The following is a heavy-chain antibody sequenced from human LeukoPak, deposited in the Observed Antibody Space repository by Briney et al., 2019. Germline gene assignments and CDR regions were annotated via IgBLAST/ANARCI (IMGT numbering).Heavy chain of an antibody. V-gene: IGHV3-7*01. CDR3: ARSSGMNTGSYEDYFDY. D-gene: IGHD1-26*01. CDR1: GFTFSSYW. CDR2: IKRDGSEK. Sequence: GGSLRLSCAASGFTFSSYWMSWVRQAPGKGLEWVANIKRDGSEKYYVDSVKGRFTISRDNANNSLYLQINSLRAEDTAVYYCARSSGMNTGSYEDYFDYWGLGTLVTVSS. J-gene: IGHJ4*02.